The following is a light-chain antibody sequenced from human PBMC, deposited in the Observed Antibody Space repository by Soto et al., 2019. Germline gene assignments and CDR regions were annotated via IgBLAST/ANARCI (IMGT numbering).Light chain of an antibody. CDR1: SSSLGAGYD. V-gene: IGLV1-40*01. J-gene: IGLJ2*01. CDR2: GNI. Sequence: QSVLTQPPSVSGAPGQRVTISCTGSSSSLGAGYDVHWYQHLPGRAPKLLIYGNIIRPSGVPDRFSGSKSGTSAALAITALQPDDEADYYCQSYDTSLGSVVFGGGTKLTVL. CDR3: QSYDTSLGSVV.